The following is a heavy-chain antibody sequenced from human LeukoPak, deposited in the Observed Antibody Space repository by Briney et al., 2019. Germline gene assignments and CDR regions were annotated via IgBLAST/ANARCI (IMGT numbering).Heavy chain of an antibody. J-gene: IGHJ1*01. Sequence: GGSLRLSCAASGFTFSSYAMSWVRQAPGKGLEWVAAISGSGGSTYYADSVKGRFTISRDNSKNTLYLQMNSLRAEDTAVYYCAKDLVYYRWSYFQHWGQGTLVTVSS. CDR1: GFTFSSYA. V-gene: IGHV3-23*01. CDR3: AKDLVYYRWSYFQH. CDR2: ISGSGGST. D-gene: IGHD3-10*01.